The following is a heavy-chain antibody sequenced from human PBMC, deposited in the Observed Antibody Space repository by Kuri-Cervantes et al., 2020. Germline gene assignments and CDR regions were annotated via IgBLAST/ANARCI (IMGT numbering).Heavy chain of an antibody. CDR3: ANTLRGPAADLYYFDY. Sequence: ASAKVSCKASGYTFTNYGIAWVRQAPGQGLEWMGWISGYNGDTNYAQKLQGRLTMTTDTSTSTAYMELRSLRSDDTAVYYCANTLRGPAADLYYFDYWGQGTLVTVSS. D-gene: IGHD2-2*01. CDR2: ISGYNGDT. CDR1: GYTFTNYG. J-gene: IGHJ4*02. V-gene: IGHV1-18*01.